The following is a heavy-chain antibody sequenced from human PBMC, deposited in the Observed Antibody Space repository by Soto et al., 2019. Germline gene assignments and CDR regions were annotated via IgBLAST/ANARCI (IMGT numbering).Heavy chain of an antibody. Sequence: QVQLVQSGAEVNKPGASVKVSCKASGYTFTTYGISWVRQAPGQGLEWMGWISAYNGNTNYAQKLQGRVTMTTDTSTSTAYMELRSLRSDDTAVFYCARVWGIAARPDYYYGMDVWGQGTTVTVSS. D-gene: IGHD6-6*01. CDR2: ISAYNGNT. J-gene: IGHJ6*02. CDR1: GYTFTTYG. V-gene: IGHV1-18*01. CDR3: ARVWGIAARPDYYYGMDV.